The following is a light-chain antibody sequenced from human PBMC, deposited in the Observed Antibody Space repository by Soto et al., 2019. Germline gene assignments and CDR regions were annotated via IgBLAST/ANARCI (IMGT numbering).Light chain of an antibody. CDR2: DAS. Sequence: DIQMTHSPSTLSASVGDIVTITCRASQTISTYLAWYQQKPGRAPKLLIYDASGLEGGVPSRFSCSGSGTEFTLTISSLQPDDFATYYCQQYGSYSSWTLGQGTKVDIK. CDR1: QTISTY. V-gene: IGKV1-5*01. CDR3: QQYGSYSSWT. J-gene: IGKJ1*01.